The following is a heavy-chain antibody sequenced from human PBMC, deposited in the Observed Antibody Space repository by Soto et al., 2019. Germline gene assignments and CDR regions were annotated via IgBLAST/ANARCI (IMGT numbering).Heavy chain of an antibody. Sequence: GESLKISCKGSGYSFTSYWIGWVRQMPWKGLEWMGIIYPGDSDTRYSPSFQGQVTISADKSISTAYLQWSSLKASDTAMYYCARHSGTVAYYYYMDVWGKGTTVTVSS. CDR2: IYPGDSDT. V-gene: IGHV5-51*01. CDR3: ARHSGTVAYYYYMDV. D-gene: IGHD3-10*01. CDR1: GYSFTSYW. J-gene: IGHJ6*03.